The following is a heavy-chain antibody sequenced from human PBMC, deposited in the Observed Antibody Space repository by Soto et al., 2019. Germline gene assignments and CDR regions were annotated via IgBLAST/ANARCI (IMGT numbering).Heavy chain of an antibody. CDR1: GFTFSSYA. Sequence: QVQLVESGGGVVQPGRSLRLPCAASGFTFSSYAMHWVRQAPGKGLEWVAVISYDGSNKYYADSVKGRFTISRDNSKNTLYLQMNSLRAEDTAVYYCARDPLWGTAMVLWYFDLWGRGTLVTASS. J-gene: IGHJ2*01. D-gene: IGHD5-18*01. V-gene: IGHV3-30-3*01. CDR3: ARDPLWGTAMVLWYFDL. CDR2: ISYDGSNK.